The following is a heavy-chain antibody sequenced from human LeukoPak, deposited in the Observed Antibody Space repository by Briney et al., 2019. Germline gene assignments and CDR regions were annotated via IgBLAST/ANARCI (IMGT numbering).Heavy chain of an antibody. V-gene: IGHV3-9*01. CDR2: ISWNSGSI. CDR3: AKDISYYYDSSGFDY. CDR1: GFTFTTYA. J-gene: IGHJ4*02. Sequence: GGSLRLSCSASGFTFTTYAMHWVRQAPGKGLEWVSGISWNSGSIGYADSVKGRFTISRDNAKNSLYLQMNSLRAEDTALYYCAKDISYYYDSSGFDYWGQGTLVTVSS. D-gene: IGHD3-22*01.